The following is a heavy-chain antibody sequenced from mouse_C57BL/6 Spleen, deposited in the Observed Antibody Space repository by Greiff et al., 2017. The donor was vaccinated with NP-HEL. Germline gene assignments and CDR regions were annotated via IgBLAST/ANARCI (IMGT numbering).Heavy chain of an antibody. D-gene: IGHD2-3*01. V-gene: IGHV1-22*01. CDR1: GYTFTDYN. CDR2: INPNNGGT. Sequence: EVQLQQSGPELVKPGASVKMSCKASGYTFTDYNMHWVKQSHGKSLEWIGYINPNNGGTSYNQKFKGKATLTVNKSSSTAYMELRSLTSEDSAVYYCARGWLLRSYAMDYWGQGTSVTVSS. J-gene: IGHJ4*01. CDR3: ARGWLLRSYAMDY.